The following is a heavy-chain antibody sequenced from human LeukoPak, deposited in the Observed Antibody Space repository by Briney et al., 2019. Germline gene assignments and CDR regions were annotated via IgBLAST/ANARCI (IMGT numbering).Heavy chain of an antibody. CDR3: AGDISAAGLTYFDY. D-gene: IGHD6-19*01. CDR2: IYYSGST. CDR1: GGSINSGGYY. J-gene: IGHJ4*02. V-gene: IGHV4-31*03. Sequence: SQTLSLTCTVSGGSINSGGYYWSWIRQHPGKGLEWIGYIYYSGSTYYNPSLKSRVTISVDTSKNQFSLKLSSVTAADTAVYYCAGDISAAGLTYFDYWGQGTLVTVSS.